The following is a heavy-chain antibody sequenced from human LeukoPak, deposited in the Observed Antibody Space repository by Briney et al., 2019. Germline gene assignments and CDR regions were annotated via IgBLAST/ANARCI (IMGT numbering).Heavy chain of an antibody. D-gene: IGHD3-22*01. V-gene: IGHV4-4*07. Sequence: PSETLSLTCTVSGGSISSYYWSWIRQPAGKGLEWVGRSYISGSTNYNPSLKSRVTMSLDRFKNQFSLKLSSVTAADTAVYYCARDLYDSSGYTENWFDPWARGTLVTVSS. J-gene: IGHJ5*02. CDR2: SYISGST. CDR3: ARDLYDSSGYTENWFDP. CDR1: GGSISSYY.